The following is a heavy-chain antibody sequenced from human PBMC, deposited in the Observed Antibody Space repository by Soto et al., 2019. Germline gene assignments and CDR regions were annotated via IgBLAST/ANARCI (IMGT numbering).Heavy chain of an antibody. CDR1: GDSMRSFY. V-gene: IGHV4-59*01. CDR2: IYYSGST. Sequence: SETLSLTCTVYGDSMRSFYWSWIRQPPGKGLEWIGNIYYSGSTNYNPSRKSRVTMSVDMSRNQVSLKLSSVTAADTAVYYCTRVGGYYGDYPNFDYWGQGALVTVSS. J-gene: IGHJ4*02. CDR3: TRVGGYYGDYPNFDY. D-gene: IGHD4-17*01.